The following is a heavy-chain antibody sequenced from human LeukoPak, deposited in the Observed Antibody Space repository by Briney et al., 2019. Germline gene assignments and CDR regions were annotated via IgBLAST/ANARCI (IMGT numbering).Heavy chain of an antibody. Sequence: PSGTLSLTCAVSGGSISSSNWWSWVRQPPGKGLEWIGSIYYSGSTYYNPSLKSRVTISVDTSKNQFSLKLSSVTAADTAVYYCEGYSSSWYPGRTKAFDIWGQGTMVTVSS. CDR2: IYYSGST. D-gene: IGHD6-13*01. CDR3: EGYSSSWYPGRTKAFDI. J-gene: IGHJ3*02. V-gene: IGHV4-4*02. CDR1: GGSISSSNW.